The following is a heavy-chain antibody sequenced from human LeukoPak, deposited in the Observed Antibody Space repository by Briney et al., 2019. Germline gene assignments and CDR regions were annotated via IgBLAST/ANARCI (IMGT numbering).Heavy chain of an antibody. CDR3: ARAIARGYSYGHFDY. J-gene: IGHJ4*02. Sequence: SQTLSLTCTVSGGSISSGSYYWSWIRQPAGKGLEWIGRIYTSGSTNYNPSLKSRVTISVDTSKNQFSLKLSSVTAADTAVYYCARAIARGYSYGHFDYWGQGTLVTVSS. CDR1: GGSISSGSYY. D-gene: IGHD5-18*01. CDR2: IYTSGST. V-gene: IGHV4-61*02.